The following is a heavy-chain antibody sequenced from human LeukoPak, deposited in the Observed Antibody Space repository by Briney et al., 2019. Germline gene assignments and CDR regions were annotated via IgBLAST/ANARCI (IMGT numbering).Heavy chain of an antibody. CDR3: ARDGIPAAGPYYFDY. CDR2: ISYDGSSK. CDR1: GFTLSTYS. D-gene: IGHD2-2*01. J-gene: IGHJ4*02. V-gene: IGHV3-30-3*01. Sequence: GGSLRLSCAASGFTLSTYSMHWVRQAPGKGLEWVAVISYDGSSKYYADSVKGRFTISRDNSKNTLYLQMNSLRAEDTAVYYCARDGIPAAGPYYFDYWGQGTLVTVSS.